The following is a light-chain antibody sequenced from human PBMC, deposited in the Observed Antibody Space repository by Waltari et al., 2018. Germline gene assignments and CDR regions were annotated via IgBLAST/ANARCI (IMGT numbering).Light chain of an antibody. V-gene: IGLV2-14*03. CDR1: LSAIGAYNH. J-gene: IGLJ2*01. CDR2: DVS. CDR3: SSFTTSSSWI. Sequence: QSALTPPASVSGSPGQSITISCTGTLSAIGAYNHVPWYQQYPGQAPKLLSFDVSDRPPGVFDRFSGSKSGNTASLTISGLQAEDEADYYCSSFTTSSSWIFGGGTKLTVL.